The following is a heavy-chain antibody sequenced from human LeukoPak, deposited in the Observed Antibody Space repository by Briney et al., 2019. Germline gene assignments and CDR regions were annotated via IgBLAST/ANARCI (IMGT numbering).Heavy chain of an antibody. CDR3: ARNLRPDFDY. V-gene: IGHV6-1*01. J-gene: IGHJ4*02. Sequence: SQTLSLTCAMSGDSVSSSMSAWSWIRHSPSRGLEWLGRTYYRSKWHNDYAESVKSRITINPDTSKNEFSLQLNSVTPEDTAVYYCARNLRPDFDYWGQGTLVTVSS. CDR2: TYYRSKWHN. CDR1: GDSVSSSMSA.